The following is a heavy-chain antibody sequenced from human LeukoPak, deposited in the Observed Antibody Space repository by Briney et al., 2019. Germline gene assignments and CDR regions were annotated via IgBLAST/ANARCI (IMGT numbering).Heavy chain of an antibody. D-gene: IGHD3-16*01. V-gene: IGHV4-38-2*02. CDR1: GYSISSGFY. CDR3: ARGIGVFDP. CDR2: IFHSGRT. J-gene: IGHJ5*02. Sequence: PSETLSLTCSVSGYSISSGFYWGWIRQPPGKGLEWIGSIFHSGRTYYNPSLKSRVTISLDTSKNQFSLKLSSVTAADTAVYYCARGIGVFDPWGQGTLVTVSS.